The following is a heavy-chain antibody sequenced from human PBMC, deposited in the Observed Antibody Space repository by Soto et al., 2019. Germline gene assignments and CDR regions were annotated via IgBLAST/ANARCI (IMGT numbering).Heavy chain of an antibody. CDR1: GFTFSSYA. J-gene: IGHJ5*02. D-gene: IGHD3-3*01. CDR3: ARDSSDFGLGP. Sequence: GGSLRLSCAASGFTFSSYAMHWVRQAPGKGLEWVAVISYDGSNKYYADSVKGRFTISRDNSKNTLYLQMNSLRAEDTAVYYCARDSSDFGLGPWGQGNLVTASS. V-gene: IGHV3-30-3*01. CDR2: ISYDGSNK.